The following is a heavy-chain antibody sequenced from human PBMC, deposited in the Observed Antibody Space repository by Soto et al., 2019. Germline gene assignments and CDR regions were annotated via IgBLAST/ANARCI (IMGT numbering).Heavy chain of an antibody. CDR3: ARPLAYCGGDCHPTYYYGMDV. CDR2: IIPIFGTA. D-gene: IGHD2-21*02. J-gene: IGHJ6*02. V-gene: IGHV1-69*13. Sequence: GASVKVSCKASGGTFSSYAISWVRQAPGQGLEWMGGIIPIFGTANYAQKFQGRVTITADESTSTAYTELSSLRSEDTAVYYCARPLAYCGGDCHPTYYYGMDVWGQGTTVTVSS. CDR1: GGTFSSYA.